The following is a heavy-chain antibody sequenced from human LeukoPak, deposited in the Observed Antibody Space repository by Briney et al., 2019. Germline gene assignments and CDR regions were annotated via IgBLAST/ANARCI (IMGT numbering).Heavy chain of an antibody. CDR3: ARDFVPSGSGELLSNWFDP. CDR1: GYTFTSYG. V-gene: IGHV1-18*01. J-gene: IGHJ5*02. Sequence: ASVKVSCKASGYTFTSYGISWVRQAPGQGLEWMGWISAYNGNTNYAQKLQGRVTMTTDTSTSTAYMELRSLRSDDTAVYYCARDFVPSGSGELLSNWFDPWGQGTPVTVSS. CDR2: ISAYNGNT. D-gene: IGHD3-10*01.